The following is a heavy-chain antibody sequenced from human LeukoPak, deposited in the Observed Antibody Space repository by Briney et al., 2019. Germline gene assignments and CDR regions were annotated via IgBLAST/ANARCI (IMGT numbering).Heavy chain of an antibody. D-gene: IGHD6-19*01. CDR2: ISGSGSGWTT. V-gene: IGHV3-23*01. Sequence: GGSLRLSCAASGFTFTTYAMTWVRQAPGKGLEWVSTISGSGSGWTTHYADSVKGRFTISRDNSESTVYLQMNSLRAEDTAVYYCAKAGSSGWLYYFDYWGQGTLVTVSS. CDR3: AKAGSSGWLYYFDY. J-gene: IGHJ4*02. CDR1: GFTFTTYA.